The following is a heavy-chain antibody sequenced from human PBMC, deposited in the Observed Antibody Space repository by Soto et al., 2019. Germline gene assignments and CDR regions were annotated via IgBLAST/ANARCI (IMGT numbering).Heavy chain of an antibody. Sequence: PSETLSLACTVSGGAISFDNWNLIRQSPGRGLEWIGYSYSSGSTNYTPSLKSRVTISVDTPKHQFSLQLTYVPAADPAVYYCARGDSTTHGDPFDIWGQGTMVTVSS. V-gene: IGHV4-59*01. CDR2: SYSSGST. CDR3: ARGDSTTHGDPFDI. J-gene: IGHJ3*02. CDR1: GGAISFDN. D-gene: IGHD6-13*01.